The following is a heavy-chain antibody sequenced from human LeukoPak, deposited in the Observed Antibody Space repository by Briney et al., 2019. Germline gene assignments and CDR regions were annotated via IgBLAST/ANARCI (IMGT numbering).Heavy chain of an antibody. J-gene: IGHJ4*02. CDR3: VRGSSGYYYDY. Sequence: GGSLRLSCAASGFTFSSYGMHWVRQAPGKGLEWVAVTWYGGSNKYYADSVKGQFTISRDNSKNTLYLQMNSLRAEDTAVYYCVRGSSGYYYDYWGQGTLVTVSS. CDR2: TWYGGSNK. V-gene: IGHV3-33*01. CDR1: GFTFSSYG. D-gene: IGHD3-22*01.